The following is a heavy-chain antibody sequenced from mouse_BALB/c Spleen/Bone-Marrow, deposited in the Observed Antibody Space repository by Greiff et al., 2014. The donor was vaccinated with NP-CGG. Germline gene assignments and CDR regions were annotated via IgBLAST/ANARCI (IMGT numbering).Heavy chain of an antibody. V-gene: IGHV1-61*01. J-gene: IGHJ3*01. D-gene: IGHD2-1*01. CDR3: SRENVHYGISCFAY. CDR1: GYSFTTYW. Sequence: QVQLQQSGAEVVRPGASVKLSCKASGYSFTTYWMNWVKQRPGQGLEWIGMIHPSDSETRLNQKFKDKATLTVDKSSSTAYMQLNSPTSEDSAVYYCSRENVHYGISCFAYWGQGTLATVSA. CDR2: IHPSDSET.